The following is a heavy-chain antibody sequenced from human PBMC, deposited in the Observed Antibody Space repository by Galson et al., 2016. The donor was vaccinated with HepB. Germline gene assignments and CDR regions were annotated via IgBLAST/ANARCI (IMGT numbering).Heavy chain of an antibody. V-gene: IGHV5-10-1*01. J-gene: IGHJ5*02. Sequence: QSGAEVKKPGESLRISCKGSGYNFTNYWISWVRQMPGRGLEWMGRIDPSDSYTSYSPSFQGHVTISVDNSITTAYLRWSSLRASDSAMYFFARYDEDMVVVVAATLHNWFDPWGQGTLVTVSS. CDR3: ARYDEDMVVVVAATLHNWFDP. D-gene: IGHD2-15*01. CDR2: IDPSDSYT. CDR1: GYNFTNYW.